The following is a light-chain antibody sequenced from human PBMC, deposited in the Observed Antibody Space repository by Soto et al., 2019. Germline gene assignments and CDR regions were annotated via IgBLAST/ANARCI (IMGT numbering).Light chain of an antibody. J-gene: IGKJ1*01. CDR3: QHYYASSWT. CDR2: APS. V-gene: IGKV3-20*01. Sequence: EIVLTQSPGTLSLPPGERATLSCRASQSISSTYLAWHRQNPGQAPRLLIYAPSSRATGIPARFSCSGSGTDFTLTISRLEPEDFAVYYCQHYYASSWTFGQGTSVEI. CDR1: QSISSTY.